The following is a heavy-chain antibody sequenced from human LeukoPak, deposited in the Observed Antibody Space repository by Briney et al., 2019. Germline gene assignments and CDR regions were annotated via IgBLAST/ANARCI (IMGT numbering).Heavy chain of an antibody. D-gene: IGHD1-26*01. Sequence: SETLSLTCTDSGGPISSGGFSWTWIRQPPGKGLEWIGYIFQSGSPSYNPSLRSRVTISVDTSTNQFSLRLNSVTAADTAMYYCARDRAGLGLLDFWGQGTMVIVFS. CDR2: IFQSGSP. CDR3: ARDRAGLGLLDF. CDR1: GGPISSGGFS. J-gene: IGHJ3*01. V-gene: IGHV4-30-2*01.